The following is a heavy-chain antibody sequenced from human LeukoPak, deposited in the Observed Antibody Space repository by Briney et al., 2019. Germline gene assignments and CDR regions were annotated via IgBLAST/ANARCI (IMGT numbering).Heavy chain of an antibody. D-gene: IGHD3-22*01. CDR3: AGDRRVYYYDSSGHTRNMDV. Sequence: GASVKVSCKASGYTFTSYYMHWVRQAPGQGLEWMGIINPGGGSTRYARQFQGRVTMTRDTSTSTIYMELSSLRSEDTAMYYCAGDRRVYYYDSSGHTRNMDVWGKGTTVTVSS. V-gene: IGHV1-46*01. J-gene: IGHJ6*03. CDR2: INPGGGST. CDR1: GYTFTSYY.